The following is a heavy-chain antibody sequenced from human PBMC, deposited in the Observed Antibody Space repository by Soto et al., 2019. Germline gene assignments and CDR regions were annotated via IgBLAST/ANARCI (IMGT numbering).Heavy chain of an antibody. Sequence: ASVKVSCKASGYAFTLVNIHWVRQAPGQRLEWMGWINAGNGNTKYSQKFQGRVTFTRDTSANTAYMELSSLISEDTAVYYCARDLPPEDYWGQGTLVTVSS. V-gene: IGHV1-3*01. CDR3: ARDLPPEDY. J-gene: IGHJ4*02. CDR2: INAGNGNT. CDR1: GYAFTLVN.